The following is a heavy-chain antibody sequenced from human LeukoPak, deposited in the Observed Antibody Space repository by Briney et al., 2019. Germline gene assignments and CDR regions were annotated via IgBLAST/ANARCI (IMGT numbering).Heavy chain of an antibody. D-gene: IGHD5-12*01. J-gene: IGHJ4*02. CDR2: IKQDGTEK. V-gene: IGHV3-7*01. CDR1: GFTFSSYW. CDR3: ARLEDYSGWHWIGY. Sequence: GGSLRLSCAASGFTFSSYWMSWVRQAPEKGLEWVASIKQDGTEKYYVDSVKGRFTISRDNAKNSLYLQMNGLRAEDTAVYYCARLEDYSGWHWIGYWGQGTLVTVSS.